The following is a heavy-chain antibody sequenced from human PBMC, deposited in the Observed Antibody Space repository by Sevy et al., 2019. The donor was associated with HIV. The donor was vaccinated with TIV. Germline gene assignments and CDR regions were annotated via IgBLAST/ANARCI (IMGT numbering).Heavy chain of an antibody. D-gene: IGHD6-6*01. CDR2: VGSGGST. CDR3: AKGGGIAARLPYYYGMDV. CDR1: GFTFSNYA. Sequence: GGSLRLSCAASGFTFSNYAMSWVRQAPGKGQEWVSGVGSGGSTYYADSLKGRFTISRDNSKNTLYLQMNSLRAEDTAVYYCAKGGGIAARLPYYYGMDVWGQGTTVTVSS. J-gene: IGHJ6*02. V-gene: IGHV3-23*01.